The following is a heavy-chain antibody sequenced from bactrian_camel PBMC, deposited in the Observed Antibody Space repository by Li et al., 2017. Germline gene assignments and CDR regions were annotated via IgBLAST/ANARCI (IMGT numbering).Heavy chain of an antibody. Sequence: HVQLVESGGGLVQPGGSLRLSCAASGYTYNRNCMGWFRQAPGKEREGVAAIDSAGNNPTYTHSVAGRFTISKDDAKNIVYLQMDSLKVEDTATYYCAADVVNLQLARFYNYWGQGTQVTVS. CDR1: GYTYNRNC. CDR2: IDSAGNNP. J-gene: IGHJ4*01. CDR3: AADVVNLQLARFYNY. D-gene: IGHD6*01. V-gene: IGHV3S1*01.